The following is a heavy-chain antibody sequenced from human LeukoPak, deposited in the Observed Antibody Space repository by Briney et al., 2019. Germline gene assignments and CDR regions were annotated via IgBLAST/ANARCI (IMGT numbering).Heavy chain of an antibody. CDR1: GYTFTSYD. Sequence: GASVKVSCKASGYTFTSYDINWVRQATGQGLEWMGGIIPIFGTANYAQKFQGRVTITTDESTSTAYMELSSLRSEDTAVYYCASRGFWSGYYFDYWGQGTLVTVSS. J-gene: IGHJ4*02. D-gene: IGHD3-3*01. CDR3: ASRGFWSGYYFDY. CDR2: IIPIFGTA. V-gene: IGHV1-69*05.